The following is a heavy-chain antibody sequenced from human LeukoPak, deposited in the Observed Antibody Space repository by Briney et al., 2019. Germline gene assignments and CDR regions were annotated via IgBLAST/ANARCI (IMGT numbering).Heavy chain of an antibody. Sequence: ASVKVSCKASGYTFTGYYMHWVRQAPGQGLEWMGWINPNSGGANYAQKVQGRVTMTRDTSISTAYMELSRLRSDDTAVYYCAREAGNEGMDVWGQGTTVTVSS. CDR1: GYTFTGYY. D-gene: IGHD1-1*01. J-gene: IGHJ6*02. V-gene: IGHV1-2*02. CDR3: AREAGNEGMDV. CDR2: INPNSGGA.